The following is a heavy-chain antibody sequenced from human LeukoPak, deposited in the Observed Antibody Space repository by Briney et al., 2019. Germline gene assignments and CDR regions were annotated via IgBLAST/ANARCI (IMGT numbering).Heavy chain of an antibody. CDR3: ARESVAGAPDRY. V-gene: IGHV3-21*01. D-gene: IGHD1-26*01. J-gene: IGHJ4*02. Sequence: PGGSLRLSCAASGFTFSSYSMNWVRQAPGKGLEWVSSISSSSSYIYYADSVKGRFTISRDNAKNSLYLQMNSLRAEDTAVYYCARESVAGAPDRYWGQGTLVTVSS. CDR1: GFTFSSYS. CDR2: ISSSSSYI.